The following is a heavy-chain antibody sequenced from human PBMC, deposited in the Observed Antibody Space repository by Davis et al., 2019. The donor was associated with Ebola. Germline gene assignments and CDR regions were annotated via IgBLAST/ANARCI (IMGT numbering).Heavy chain of an antibody. Sequence: GGSLRLSCAASGFTFSSYSMNWVRQAPGKGLEWVSYISSSSSTIYYADSEGRFTISRDNAKNSLYLQMNSLRDEDTAVYYCARDIWSGKFDYWGQGTLVTVSS. V-gene: IGHV3-48*02. CDR2: ISSSSSTI. CDR3: ARDIWSGKFDY. D-gene: IGHD3-3*01. CDR1: GFTFSSYS. J-gene: IGHJ4*02.